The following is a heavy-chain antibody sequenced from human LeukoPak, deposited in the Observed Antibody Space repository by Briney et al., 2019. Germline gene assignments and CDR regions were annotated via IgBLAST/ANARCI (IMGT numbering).Heavy chain of an antibody. J-gene: IGHJ4*02. Sequence: GGSLRLSCAASDFTFNKDWMNWVRQAPGKGLEWVGRIKSTVDGGTTDYAAPVKGRFTISRDDSKNTLYLQMNSLKTEDTAVYYCTTSYYDILTGTDYWGQGTPVTVSS. CDR2: IKSTVDGGTT. V-gene: IGHV3-15*07. D-gene: IGHD3-9*01. CDR3: TTSYYDILTGTDY. CDR1: DFTFNKDW.